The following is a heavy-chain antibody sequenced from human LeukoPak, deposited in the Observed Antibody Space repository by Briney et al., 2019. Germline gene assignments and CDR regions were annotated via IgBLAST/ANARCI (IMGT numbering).Heavy chain of an antibody. CDR3: AKARLKDFDY. J-gene: IGHJ4*02. CDR2: TSGSGGST. V-gene: IGHV3-23*01. Sequence: GGSLRLSCAASGFTVSSNYMSWVRQAPGKGLEWVSATSGSGGSTYYADSVKGRFTISRDNSKNTLYLQMNSLRAEDTAVYYCAKARLKDFDYWGQGTLVTVSS. CDR1: GFTVSSNY.